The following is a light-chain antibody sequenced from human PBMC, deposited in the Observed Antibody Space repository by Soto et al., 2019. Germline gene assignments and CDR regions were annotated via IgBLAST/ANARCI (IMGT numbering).Light chain of an antibody. J-gene: IGKJ4*01. V-gene: IGKV2-30*01. CDR2: KVS. CDR3: LQGTHWPLT. Sequence: DVVMTQSPLSLPVTLGQPASISCRSSQSLVYSDGNTYLNWFLQRPGQSPRRLIYKVSNRDSGVPDRCSGSGSGTDFTLKISRVEAEDVGVYYCLQGTHWPLTFGGGTKVEIK. CDR1: QSLVYSDGNTY.